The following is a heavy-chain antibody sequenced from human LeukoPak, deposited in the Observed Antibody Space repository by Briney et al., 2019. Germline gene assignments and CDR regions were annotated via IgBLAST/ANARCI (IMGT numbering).Heavy chain of an antibody. CDR1: GFTFDDYA. CDR2: ISWNSGSI. CDR3: AKETPWGAFDY. V-gene: IGHV3-9*01. D-gene: IGHD3-16*01. J-gene: IGHJ4*02. Sequence: PGRSLRLSCAASGFTFDDYAMHWVRQAPGGALEGVSGISWNSGSIGYADSVKGRFTISRDNAKNSLYLQMNSLRAEDTALYYCAKETPWGAFDYWGQGTLVTVSS.